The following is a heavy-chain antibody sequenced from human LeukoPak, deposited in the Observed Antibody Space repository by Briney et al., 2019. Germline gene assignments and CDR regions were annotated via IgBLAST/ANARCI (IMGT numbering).Heavy chain of an antibody. J-gene: IGHJ2*01. Sequence: GGSLRLSCAASAFTFSNYAMSWVRQAPGKGLDWVSLISGSGSSTYYADSVKGRFTISRDNSKNTLYLQMNSLRAEDTAVYYCAKVATSNYYDSSGCPNWYFDLWGRGTLVTVSS. CDR1: AFTFSNYA. CDR3: AKVATSNYYDSSGCPNWYFDL. CDR2: ISGSGSST. V-gene: IGHV3-23*01. D-gene: IGHD3-22*01.